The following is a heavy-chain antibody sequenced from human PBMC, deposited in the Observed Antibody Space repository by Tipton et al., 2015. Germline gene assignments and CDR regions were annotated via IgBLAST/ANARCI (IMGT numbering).Heavy chain of an antibody. V-gene: IGHV3-53*01. CDR3: VRPVYSSGWSPFDY. J-gene: IGHJ4*02. CDR2: IYSGGST. CDR1: GFTVSSNY. Sequence: GSLRLSCAASGFTVSSNYMSWVRQAPGKGLEWVSVIYSGGSTYYADSVKGRFTISRDNSKNTLYLQMNSLRAEDTAVYYCVRPVYSSGWSPFDYWGQGTLVTVSS. D-gene: IGHD6-19*01.